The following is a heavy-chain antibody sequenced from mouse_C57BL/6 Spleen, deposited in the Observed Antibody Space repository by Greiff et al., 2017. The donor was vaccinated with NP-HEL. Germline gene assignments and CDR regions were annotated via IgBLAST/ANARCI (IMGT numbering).Heavy chain of an antibody. CDR3: ARSRYYGLSGWFDY. D-gene: IGHD1-2*01. J-gene: IGHJ2*01. V-gene: IGHV1-42*01. CDR2: INPSTGGT. Sequence: VQLQQSGPELVKPGASVKISCKASGYSFTGYYMNWVKQSPEKSLEWIGEINPSTGGTTYNQKFKAKATLTVDKSSSTAYMQLKSLTSDDSAVYYCARSRYYGLSGWFDYWGQGTTLTVSS. CDR1: GYSFTGYY.